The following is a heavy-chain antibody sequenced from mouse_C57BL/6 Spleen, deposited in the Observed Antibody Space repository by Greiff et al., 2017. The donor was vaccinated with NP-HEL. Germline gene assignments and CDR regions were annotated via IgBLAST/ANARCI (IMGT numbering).Heavy chain of an antibody. CDR1: GYTFTDYE. J-gene: IGHJ4*01. D-gene: IGHD4-1*02. V-gene: IGHV1-15*01. Sequence: VQLQQSGAELVRPGASVTLSCKASGYTFTDYEMHWVKQTPVHGLEWIGAIDPETGGTAYNQKFKGKAILTADKSSSTAYMELRSLTSEDSAVYYCTTPTGTWYAMDYWGQGTSVTVSS. CDR2: IDPETGGT. CDR3: TTPTGTWYAMDY.